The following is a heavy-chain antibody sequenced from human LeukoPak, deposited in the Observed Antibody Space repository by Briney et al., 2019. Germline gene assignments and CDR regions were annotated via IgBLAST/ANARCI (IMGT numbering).Heavy chain of an antibody. D-gene: IGHD1-1*01. V-gene: IGHV3-30*02. CDR3: ARGVALEPYAFDI. CDR1: GLAFSIYG. CDR2: LRFDGSSK. J-gene: IGHJ3*02. Sequence: PGGSLRLSCAASGLAFSIYGMHWVRQAPGKGLEWVAFLRFDGSSKDYADSVKGRFTISRDNAKNSLYLQMNSLRAEDTAVYYCARGVALEPYAFDIWGQGTMVTVSS.